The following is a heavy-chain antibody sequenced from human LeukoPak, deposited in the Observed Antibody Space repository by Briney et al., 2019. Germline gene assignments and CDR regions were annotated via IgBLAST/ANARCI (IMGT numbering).Heavy chain of an antibody. V-gene: IGHV4-34*01. CDR3: ARAVAAGAYYGMDV. Sequence: SETLSPTCAVYGGSFSGYYWSWIRQPPGKGLEWIGEINHSGSTNYNPSLKSRVTISVDTSKNQFSLKLSSVTAADTAVYYCARAVAAGAYYGMDVWGQGTTVTVSS. CDR2: INHSGST. J-gene: IGHJ6*02. D-gene: IGHD6-13*01. CDR1: GGSFSGYY.